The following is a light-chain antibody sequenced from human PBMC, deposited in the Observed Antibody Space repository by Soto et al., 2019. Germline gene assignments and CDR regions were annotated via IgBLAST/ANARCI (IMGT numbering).Light chain of an antibody. V-gene: IGKV3-20*01. CDR1: QSVSSYY. CDR2: AAS. J-gene: IGKJ1*01. CDR3: QQCGSSPWT. Sequence: ELVLTQSPGTLSLSPGERATLXXRASQSVSSYYLAWYQQKPGQAPRXXIYAASSRATGIPDRFSGGGAGTDFTLTISRLEPEDFAVYYCQQCGSSPWTFGQGTKVDIK.